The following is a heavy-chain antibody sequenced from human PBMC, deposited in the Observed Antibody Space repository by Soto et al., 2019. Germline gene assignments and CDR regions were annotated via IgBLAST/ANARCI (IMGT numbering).Heavy chain of an antibody. Sequence: QVQLQESGPGLVKPSETLSLTCTVSGGSVSSGSYYWSWIRQPPGKGLEWIGYIYYSGSTNYNPSSKSRYTRSVDSCKTHFALKPSSVNAADTAVYYCARALGYRDGYGAPFDYWGQGTLVTVSS. CDR3: ARALGYRDGYGAPFDY. J-gene: IGHJ4*02. CDR2: IYYSGST. D-gene: IGHD5-18*01. V-gene: IGHV4-61*03. CDR1: GGSVSSGSYY.